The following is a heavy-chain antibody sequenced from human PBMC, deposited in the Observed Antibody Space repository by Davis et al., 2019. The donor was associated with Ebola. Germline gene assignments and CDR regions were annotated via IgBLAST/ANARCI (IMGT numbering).Heavy chain of an antibody. J-gene: IGHJ4*02. CDR2: VSYDGSDY. CDR3: ARGFWFGGSYYFDY. CDR1: GFTFSSYW. V-gene: IGHV3-30*03. Sequence: GGSLRLSCAASGFTFSSYWMSWVRQAPGKGLEWVAVVSYDGSDYYYADSVKGRFTISRDNSKNTLYLQMNILRAEDTAVYYCARGFWFGGSYYFDYWGQGALVTVSS. D-gene: IGHD3-10*01.